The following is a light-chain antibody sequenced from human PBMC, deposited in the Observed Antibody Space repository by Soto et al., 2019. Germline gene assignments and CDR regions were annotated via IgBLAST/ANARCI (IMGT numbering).Light chain of an antibody. Sequence: AIQLTQSPSSLSASVGDRVTITCRASQGISRHLAWYQQKPGQAPRLLIYDASNRATGIPARFSGSGSGTEFTLTISSLQPDDFATYYCQQYNSYSWTFGQGTKVDIK. CDR2: DAS. CDR1: QGISRH. V-gene: IGKV1-13*02. CDR3: QQYNSYSWT. J-gene: IGKJ1*01.